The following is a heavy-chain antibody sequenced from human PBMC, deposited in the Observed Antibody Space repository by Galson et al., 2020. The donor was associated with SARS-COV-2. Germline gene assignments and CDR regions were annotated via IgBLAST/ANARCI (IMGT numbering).Heavy chain of an antibody. D-gene: IGHD1-26*01. CDR1: GFTFSDYY. V-gene: IGHV3-11*06. CDR2: ISSSSSYT. Sequence: GESLKISCAASGFTFSDYYMSWIRQAPGKGLEWVSYISSSSSYTNYADSVKGRFTISRDNAKNSLYLQMNSLRAEDTAVYYCARDQPVGATIGSAGIDYWGQGTLVTVSS. J-gene: IGHJ4*02. CDR3: ARDQPVGATIGSAGIDY.